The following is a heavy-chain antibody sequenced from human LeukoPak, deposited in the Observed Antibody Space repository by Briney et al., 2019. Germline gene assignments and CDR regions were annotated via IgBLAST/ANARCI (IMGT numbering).Heavy chain of an antibody. CDR1: GYTFTGYY. CDR3: ARVVRGDYYYYYMDV. Sequence: SVKVSCKASGYTFTGYYMHWVRQAPGQGLEWMGGIIPIFGTANYAQKFQGRVTITADKSTSTAYMELSSLRSEDTAVYYCARVVRGDYYYYYMDVWGKGTTVTVSS. CDR2: IIPIFGTA. D-gene: IGHD1-26*01. V-gene: IGHV1-69*06. J-gene: IGHJ6*03.